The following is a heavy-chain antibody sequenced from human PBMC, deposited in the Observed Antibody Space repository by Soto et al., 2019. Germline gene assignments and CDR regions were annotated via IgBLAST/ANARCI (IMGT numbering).Heavy chain of an antibody. CDR2: IYYSGST. V-gene: IGHV4-31*03. CDR1: GGSISSGGYY. Sequence: SETLSLTCTVSGGSISSGGYYWSWIRQHPRKGLEWSWYIYYSGSTNYNACVKSRVTISVDTSKNQFSLKLSSLTAADTAVYYCARFHPVVQALRSNWFDPWGQGTLVTVSS. CDR3: ARFHPVVQALRSNWFDP. D-gene: IGHD2-2*01. J-gene: IGHJ5*02.